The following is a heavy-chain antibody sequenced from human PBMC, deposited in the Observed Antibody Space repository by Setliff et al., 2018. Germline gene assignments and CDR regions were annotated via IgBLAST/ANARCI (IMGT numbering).Heavy chain of an antibody. J-gene: IGHJ3*02. V-gene: IGHV1-18*01. CDR2: ISASNGNT. D-gene: IGHD4-17*01. CDR1: GFGFTTFG. CDR3: ARDSPTVVTHIRAFDI. Sequence: ASVKVSCKTFGFGFTTFGFSWVRQAPGQGLEWMGWISASNGNTNSAQKLQGRVTMTTDTSTSTAYMELRSLRSDDTAVYYCARDSPTVVTHIRAFDIWGQGTMVTVSS.